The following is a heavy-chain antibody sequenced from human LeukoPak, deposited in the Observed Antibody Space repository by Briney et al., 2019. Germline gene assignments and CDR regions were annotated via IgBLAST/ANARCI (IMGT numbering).Heavy chain of an antibody. Sequence: ASVKVSCKASGYTFTGYYMHWVRQAPGQGLEWMGWFNPNSGGTNYAQKFQGRVTMTRDTSISTAYMELSRLRSDDTAVYYCANYGDYNLGDFDYWGQGTLVTVSS. D-gene: IGHD4-17*01. V-gene: IGHV1-2*02. CDR3: ANYGDYNLGDFDY. J-gene: IGHJ4*02. CDR1: GYTFTGYY. CDR2: FNPNSGGT.